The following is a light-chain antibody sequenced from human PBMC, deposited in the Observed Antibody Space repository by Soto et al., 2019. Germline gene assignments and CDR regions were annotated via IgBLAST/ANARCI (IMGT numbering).Light chain of an antibody. CDR1: QSVTNNF. CDR2: GIS. V-gene: IGKV3-20*01. CDR3: QQYISFPHT. J-gene: IGKJ2*01. Sequence: ENVLTQSPVTLSLSPGERATVSCRASQSVTNNFFAWYQQRPGQAPSLLIYGISNRATGIPDRFSGSGCGTDFTLTISRLEPEDFVVYYCQQYISFPHTFGQGTKLEVK.